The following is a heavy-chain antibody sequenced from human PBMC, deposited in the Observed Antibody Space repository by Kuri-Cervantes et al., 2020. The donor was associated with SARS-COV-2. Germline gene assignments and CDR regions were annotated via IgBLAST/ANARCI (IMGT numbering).Heavy chain of an antibody. D-gene: IGHD3-3*01. CDR3: ATSLRFLEWFSGDY. V-gene: IGHV3-30*01. CDR2: ISYDGSNK. Sequence: GESLKISCAASGFTFSSYAMHWVRQAPGKGLEWVAVISYDGSNKYYADSVKGRFTISRDNSKNTLYLQMNSLRAEDTAVYYCATSLRFLEWFSGDYWGQGTLVT. CDR1: GFTFSSYA. J-gene: IGHJ4*02.